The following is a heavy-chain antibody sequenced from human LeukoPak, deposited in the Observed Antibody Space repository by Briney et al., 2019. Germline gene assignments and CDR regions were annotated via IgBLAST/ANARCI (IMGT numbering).Heavy chain of an antibody. D-gene: IGHD6-13*01. CDR2: IYTSGST. CDR1: GGSISSNY. V-gene: IGHV4-4*07. J-gene: IGHJ4*02. Sequence: SETLCLTCAVSGGSISSNYRSWIRQPAGEGLEWVGRIYTSGSTNYNPSLTSPVNMSVDTSKNQFSLKLSSVTAADTAVYCCARGRGGRWYFFDYWGQGTLVTVSS. CDR3: ARGRGGRWYFFDY.